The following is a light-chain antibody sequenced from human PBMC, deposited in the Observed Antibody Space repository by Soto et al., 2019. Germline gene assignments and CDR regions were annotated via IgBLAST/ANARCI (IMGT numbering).Light chain of an antibody. V-gene: IGKV3-20*01. J-gene: IGKJ5*01. CDR2: GSF. CDR3: QQYGTLIT. Sequence: EIVLTQSPGTLSLSPGERATLSCRASQSLSSSYLVWYQQKPGQAPRLLIYGSFSRATGIPDRFSGSGSGTDFTLTISRLEPEDSAVYYCQQYGTLITFGQGTRLEIK. CDR1: QSLSSSY.